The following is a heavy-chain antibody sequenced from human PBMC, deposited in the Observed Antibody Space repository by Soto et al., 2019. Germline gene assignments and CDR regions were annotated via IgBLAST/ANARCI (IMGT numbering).Heavy chain of an antibody. J-gene: IGHJ4*02. V-gene: IGHV5-51*01. CDR2: IYPSDSDT. Sequence: GESLKISCKGSGYNFAGYWIAWVRQMPGKGLELMGIIYPSDSDTRYRPSFQGQVTISADKSISAAYLQWSSLRASDTAMYYCARGGVSTRTFDYWGQGTPVTVSS. D-gene: IGHD3-3*01. CDR1: GYNFAGYW. CDR3: ARGGVSTRTFDY.